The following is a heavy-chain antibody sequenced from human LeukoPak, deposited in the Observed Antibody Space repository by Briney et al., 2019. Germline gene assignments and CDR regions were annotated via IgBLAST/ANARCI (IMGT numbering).Heavy chain of an antibody. V-gene: IGHV3-48*03. Sequence: GGSLRLSCAASGFTFSSYEMNWVRQAPGKGLEWVSYISSSGSTIYYADSVKGRFTISRDNAKNSLYLQMNSLRAEDTAVYCCARAPQYKYYYGSGSGFDYWGQGTLVTVSS. D-gene: IGHD3-10*01. CDR1: GFTFSSYE. CDR3: ARAPQYKYYYGSGSGFDY. CDR2: ISSSGSTI. J-gene: IGHJ4*02.